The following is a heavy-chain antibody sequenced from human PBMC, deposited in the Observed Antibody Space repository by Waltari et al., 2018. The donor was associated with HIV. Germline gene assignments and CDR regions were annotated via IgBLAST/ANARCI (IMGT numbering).Heavy chain of an antibody. J-gene: IGHJ4*02. CDR2: ISSSSYI. Sequence: EVQLVESGGGLVKPGGSLRLSCAASGFTFSSYSMNWVRQAPGKGLEWGSSISSSSYIYYADSVKGRFTISRDNAKNSLYLQMNSLRAEDTAVYYCARGGGIAARPFDYWGQGTLVTVSS. CDR1: GFTFSSYS. CDR3: ARGGGIAARPFDY. V-gene: IGHV3-21*01. D-gene: IGHD6-6*01.